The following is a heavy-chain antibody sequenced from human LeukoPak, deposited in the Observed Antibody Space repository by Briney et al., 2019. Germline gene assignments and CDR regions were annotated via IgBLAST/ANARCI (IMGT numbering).Heavy chain of an antibody. V-gene: IGHV1-18*01. CDR1: GYTFTSYG. Sequence: ASVKVSFKASGYTFTSYGISWVRQAPGQGLEWMGWISAYNGNTNYAQKLQGRVTMTTDTSTSTAYMELRSLRSDDTAVYYCARDSETMVRGVDWFDPWGQGTLVTVSS. CDR3: ARDSETMVRGVDWFDP. D-gene: IGHD3-10*01. CDR2: ISAYNGNT. J-gene: IGHJ5*02.